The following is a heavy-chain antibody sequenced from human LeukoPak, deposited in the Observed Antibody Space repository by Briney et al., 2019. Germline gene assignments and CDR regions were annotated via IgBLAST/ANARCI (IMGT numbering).Heavy chain of an antibody. Sequence: GGSLRLSCAASGFTFSSYWMSWVRQAPGKGLEWVANIKQDGSEKHYVDSVKGRLTISRDNAKNLLYLQMNCLRVEDTAVYYCAGGPGFLIDCWGQGTLVTVSS. CDR3: AGGPGFLIDC. V-gene: IGHV3-7*01. J-gene: IGHJ4*02. CDR1: GFTFSSYW. CDR2: IKQDGSEK. D-gene: IGHD3-3*01.